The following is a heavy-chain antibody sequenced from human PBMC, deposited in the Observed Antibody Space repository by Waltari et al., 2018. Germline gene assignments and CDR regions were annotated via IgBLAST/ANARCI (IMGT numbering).Heavy chain of an antibody. Sequence: QVQLVQSGAEVKKPGASVKVSCKASGYTFTSYYMHWVRQAPGQGLEWMGIINPRGGSTSYAQKFQGRVTMTRDTSTSTVYMELSSLRSEDTAVYYCARDRGATVTTFYYFDYWGQGTLVTVSS. CDR3: ARDRGATVTTFYYFDY. CDR1: GYTFTSYY. J-gene: IGHJ4*02. V-gene: IGHV1-46*01. CDR2: INPRGGST. D-gene: IGHD4-17*01.